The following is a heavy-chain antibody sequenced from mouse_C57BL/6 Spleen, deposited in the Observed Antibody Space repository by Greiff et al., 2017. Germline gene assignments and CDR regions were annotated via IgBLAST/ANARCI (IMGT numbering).Heavy chain of an antibody. CDR2: ISDGGSYT. CDR3: ASDSYFDV. V-gene: IGHV5-4*01. J-gene: IGHJ1*03. CDR1: GFTFSSYA. Sequence: EVQVVESGGGLVKPGGSLKLSCAASGFTFSSYAMSWVRQTPEKRLEWVATISDGGSYTYYPDNVKGRFTISRDNAKNNLYLQMSHLKSEDTAMYYCASDSYFDVWGTGTTVTVSS.